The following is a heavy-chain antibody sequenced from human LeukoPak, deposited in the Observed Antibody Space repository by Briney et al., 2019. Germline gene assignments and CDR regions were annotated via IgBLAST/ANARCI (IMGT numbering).Heavy chain of an antibody. Sequence: PSETLSLTCTVSGGSISSSTYYWGWIRQPPGKGLEWIGNIYYSGNTYYNPSLKSRVTISVDTFKNQFSLNLSSVTAADTAVYYCARQRSGYDILTGTYYYYYYMDVWGKGTSVTVSS. J-gene: IGHJ6*03. CDR1: GGSISSSTYY. CDR2: IYYSGNT. D-gene: IGHD3-9*01. CDR3: ARQRSGYDILTGTYYYYYYMDV. V-gene: IGHV4-39*01.